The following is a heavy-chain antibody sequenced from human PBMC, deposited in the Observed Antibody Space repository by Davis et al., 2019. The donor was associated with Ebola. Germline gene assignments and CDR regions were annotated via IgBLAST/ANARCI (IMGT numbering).Heavy chain of an antibody. CDR3: ARDVAGRAGY. CDR1: GFTFSSYA. Sequence: GESLKISCAASGFTFSSYAMYWVRQAPGKGLEWVAHISYDGSKKYYTDSVRGRFTIFRDNAKNTLFLQMNSLRADDTAVYYCARDVAGRAGYWGQGTLVTVSS. CDR2: ISYDGSKK. J-gene: IGHJ4*02. V-gene: IGHV3-30-3*01. D-gene: IGHD1-14*01.